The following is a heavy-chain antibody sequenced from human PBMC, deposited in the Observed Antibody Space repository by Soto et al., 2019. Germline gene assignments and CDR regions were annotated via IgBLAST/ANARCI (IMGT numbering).Heavy chain of an antibody. J-gene: IGHJ6*02. CDR3: ARDLGTVDYYYGMDV. V-gene: IGHV3-48*03. D-gene: IGHD5-18*01. CDR2: ISSSGSTI. Sequence: EVQLVESGGGLVQPGGYLRLSCAASGFTFSSYEMNWVRQAPGKVLEWVSYISSSGSTIYYADSVKGRFTISRDNAKNSLYLQMNSLRAEDTAVYYCARDLGTVDYYYGMDVWGQGTTVTVSS. CDR1: GFTFSSYE.